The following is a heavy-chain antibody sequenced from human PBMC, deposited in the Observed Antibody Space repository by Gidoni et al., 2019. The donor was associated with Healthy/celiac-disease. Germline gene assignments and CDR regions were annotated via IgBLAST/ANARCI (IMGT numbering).Heavy chain of an antibody. CDR3: TTDLGGYYYGSGSYLFVAPVDY. D-gene: IGHD3-10*01. CDR1: GFTFSNAW. J-gene: IGHJ4*02. V-gene: IGHV3-15*01. CDR2: IKSKTDGGTT. Sequence: EVQLVESGGGLVKPGGSLRLSCAASGFTFSNAWMRWVRHAPGKGLEWVGRIKSKTDGGTTDYAAPVKGRFTISRDDSKNTLYLQMNSLKTEDTAVYYCTTDLGGYYYGSGSYLFVAPVDYWGQGTLVTVSS.